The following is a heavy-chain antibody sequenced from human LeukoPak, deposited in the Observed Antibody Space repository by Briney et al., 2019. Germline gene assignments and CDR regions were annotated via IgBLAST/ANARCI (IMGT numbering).Heavy chain of an antibody. CDR2: ISYDGSNK. CDR1: GFTFSSSA. D-gene: IGHD6-19*01. CDR3: ARDRDSSGWYEGFDY. Sequence: GRSLRLSCAASGFTFSSSAMHWVRQAPDKGLEWVAVISYDGSNKYYAGSVKGRFTISRDNSKNTLYLQMNSLRADDTAVYYCARDRDSSGWYEGFDYWGQGTLVTVSS. V-gene: IGHV3-30-3*01. J-gene: IGHJ4*02.